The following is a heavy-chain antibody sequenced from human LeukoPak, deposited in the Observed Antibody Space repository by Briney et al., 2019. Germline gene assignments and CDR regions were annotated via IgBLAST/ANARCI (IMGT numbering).Heavy chain of an antibody. J-gene: IGHJ4*02. CDR1: GFTFSSFA. CDR3: AKSYYGAIDY. V-gene: IGHV3-30*18. Sequence: PGGSLRLSCAASGFTFSSFAMLWVRQAPGKGLEWVAVISYDGSNKYYADSVKGRFTISRDNSKNTLYLQMNSLRAEDTAVYYCAKSYYGAIDYWGQGTLVTVSS. CDR2: ISYDGSNK. D-gene: IGHD3-22*01.